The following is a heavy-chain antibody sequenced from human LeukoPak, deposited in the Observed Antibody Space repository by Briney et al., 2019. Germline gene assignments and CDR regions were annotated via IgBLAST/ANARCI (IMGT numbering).Heavy chain of an antibody. J-gene: IGHJ4*02. CDR3: AHRDAYCSSTSCYAYPFDY. CDR2: IYWDDDK. D-gene: IGHD2-2*01. CDR1: GFSLSTSGVG. Sequence: SGPTLVNPTQTLTLTCTFSGFSLSTSGVGAGWIRQPPGKALEWLALIYWDDDKRYSPSLKSRLTITKDASKNQVVLTMTNMDPVDTATYYCAHRDAYCSSTSCYAYPFDYWGQGTLVTVSS. V-gene: IGHV2-5*02.